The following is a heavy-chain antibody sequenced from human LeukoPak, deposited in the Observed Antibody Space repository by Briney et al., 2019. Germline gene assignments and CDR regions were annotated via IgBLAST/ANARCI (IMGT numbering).Heavy chain of an antibody. J-gene: IGHJ5*02. Sequence: GGSLRLSCAASGFTFSSYAMSWVRQAPGKGLEWVSSISSSSSYIYYADSVKGRFTISRDNAKNSLYLQMNSLRAEDTAVYYCARAHYDFWSGYPANWFDPWGQGTLVTVSS. CDR2: ISSSSSYI. CDR1: GFTFSSYA. V-gene: IGHV3-21*01. CDR3: ARAHYDFWSGYPANWFDP. D-gene: IGHD3-3*01.